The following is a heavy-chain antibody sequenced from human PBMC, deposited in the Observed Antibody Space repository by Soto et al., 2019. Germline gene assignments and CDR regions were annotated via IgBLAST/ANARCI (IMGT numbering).Heavy chain of an antibody. V-gene: IGHV1-69*01. D-gene: IGHD5-12*01. CDR1: GGTFSSYA. Sequence: QVQLVQSGAEVKKPGSSVKVSCKASGGTFSSYAISWVRQAPGQGLEWMGGIIPIFGTANYAQKFQGRVTITADESTSTAYMELSGLRSEDTAVYYCARGGAGDGYNVFDYWGQGTLVTVSS. CDR2: IIPIFGTA. J-gene: IGHJ4*02. CDR3: ARGGAGDGYNVFDY.